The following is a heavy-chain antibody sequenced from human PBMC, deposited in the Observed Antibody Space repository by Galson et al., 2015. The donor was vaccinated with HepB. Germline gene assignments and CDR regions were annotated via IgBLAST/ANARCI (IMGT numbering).Heavy chain of an antibody. J-gene: IGHJ5*02. CDR2: IYPGDSDT. CDR1: GYSFRSYW. CDR3: ARQLATATLGWFDP. Sequence: QSGAEVKKPGESLKISCQTSGYSFRSYWIGWVRQMPGKGLEWMGIIYPGDSDTRYSPSFEGQVTISADTSINTAYLQWSSLKASDTAIYYCARQLATATLGWFDPWGQGTLVTVSS. D-gene: IGHD6-19*01. V-gene: IGHV5-51*03.